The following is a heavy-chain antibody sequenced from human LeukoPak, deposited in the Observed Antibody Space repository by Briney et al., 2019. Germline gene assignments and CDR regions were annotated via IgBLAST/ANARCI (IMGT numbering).Heavy chain of an antibody. J-gene: IGHJ4*02. Sequence: ASVKVSCKASGYTFTGYYMHWVRQAPGQGLEWMGWINPNSGGTNYAQKFQGRVTMTRDTSISTAYMELSRLRSDDTAVYYCARVKYGSGSYLLDYWGQGTLVTVSS. CDR2: INPNSGGT. CDR1: GYTFTGYY. D-gene: IGHD3-10*01. V-gene: IGHV1-2*02. CDR3: ARVKYGSGSYLLDY.